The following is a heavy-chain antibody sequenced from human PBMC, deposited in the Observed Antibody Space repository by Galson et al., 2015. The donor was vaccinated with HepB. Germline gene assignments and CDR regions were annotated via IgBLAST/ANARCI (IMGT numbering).Heavy chain of an antibody. Sequence: SVKVSCKASGGSFSAYTLSWVRQAPGQGLEWMGRIIPILGTTNYAQNFQGRVTITADKSTNIAYMELSSLRFEDTAVYYCARGSGGLGSAYWGQGTQVTVSS. J-gene: IGHJ4*02. V-gene: IGHV1-69*08. CDR3: ARGSGGLGSAY. CDR1: GGSFSAYT. CDR2: IIPILGTT. D-gene: IGHD3-10*01.